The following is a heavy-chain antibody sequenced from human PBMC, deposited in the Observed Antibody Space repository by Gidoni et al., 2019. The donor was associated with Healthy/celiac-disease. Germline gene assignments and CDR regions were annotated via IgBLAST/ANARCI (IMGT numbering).Heavy chain of an antibody. Sequence: QVQLVQSGAEVKKPGASVKVSCKASGYTFTSYDINWVRQATGQGLEWMGWMNPNSGNTGYAQKFQGRVTMTRNTSISTAYMELSSLRSEDTAVYYCASQLPGRDYYYYYGMDVWGQGTTVTVSS. CDR2: MNPNSGNT. V-gene: IGHV1-8*01. CDR1: GYTFTSYD. J-gene: IGHJ6*02. D-gene: IGHD6-6*01. CDR3: ASQLPGRDYYYYYGMDV.